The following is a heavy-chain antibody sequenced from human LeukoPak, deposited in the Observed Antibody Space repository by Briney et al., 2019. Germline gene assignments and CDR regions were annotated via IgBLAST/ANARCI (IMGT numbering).Heavy chain of an antibody. CDR1: RYTFTSYR. CDR2: ITAYNGNT. V-gene: IGHV1-18*01. Sequence: GASVKDSCKASRYTFTSYRISSVRQTPEQGDAWMGWITAYNGNTNNTQKLQGRATMTTDTSTSTAYMELRSLRSDDTAVYYCARGLRNNWFDPWGEGTLVTVSS. J-gene: IGHJ5*02. D-gene: IGHD1-14*01. CDR3: ARGLRNNWFDP.